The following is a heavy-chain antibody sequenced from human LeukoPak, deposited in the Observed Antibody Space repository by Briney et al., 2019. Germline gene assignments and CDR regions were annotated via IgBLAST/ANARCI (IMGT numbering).Heavy chain of an antibody. CDR3: AKDSMYGDYDYRTYFDY. V-gene: IGHV3-23*01. D-gene: IGHD4-17*01. CDR2: ISGSGGST. CDR1: GFTFSSYA. J-gene: IGHJ4*02. Sequence: GGSLRLSCAASGFTFSSYAMSWVRQAPGKGLEWVSAISGSGGSTYYADSVKGRFTISRDNSKNTLYLQMNSLRAEDTAVYYCAKDSMYGDYDYRTYFDYWGQGTLVTVSS.